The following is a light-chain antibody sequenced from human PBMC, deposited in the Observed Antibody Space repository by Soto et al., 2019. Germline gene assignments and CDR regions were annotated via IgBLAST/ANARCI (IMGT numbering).Light chain of an antibody. Sequence: QSALTQPASVSGSPGQSITISCTGTSSDVGSYNLVSWYQHHPGKAPKLMIYEVSKRPSGVSNRFSGSKSGNTASLTISGLQAEDEADYCCCSYAGSSTFPYVFGTGTKLTVL. CDR1: SSDVGSYNL. CDR2: EVS. V-gene: IGLV2-23*02. J-gene: IGLJ1*01. CDR3: CSYAGSSTFPYV.